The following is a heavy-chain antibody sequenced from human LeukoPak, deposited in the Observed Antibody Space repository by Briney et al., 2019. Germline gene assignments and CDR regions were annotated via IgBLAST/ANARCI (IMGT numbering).Heavy chain of an antibody. CDR3: ATALRWLQSYPPFDY. Sequence: ASVKVSCKVSGYTLTELSMHWVRQAPGKGLEWMGGFDPEDGETIYAQKFQGRVTMTEDTSTDTAYMELSSLRSEDTAVYYCATALRWLQSYPPFDYWGQGTLVTVSS. V-gene: IGHV1-24*01. CDR1: GYTLTELS. J-gene: IGHJ4*02. CDR2: FDPEDGET. D-gene: IGHD5-24*01.